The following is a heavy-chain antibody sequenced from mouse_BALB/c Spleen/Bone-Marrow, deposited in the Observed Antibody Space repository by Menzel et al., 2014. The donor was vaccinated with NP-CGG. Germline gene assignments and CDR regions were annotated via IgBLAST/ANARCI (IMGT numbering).Heavy chain of an antibody. J-gene: IGHJ3*01. CDR1: GDSITSGY. CDR3: ARGYGNYRAWFAY. D-gene: IGHD2-1*01. V-gene: IGHV3-8*02. CDR2: ISYSDST. Sequence: EVQLVESGPSLVKPSQTLSLTCSVTGDSITSGYWSWIRKFPGNKLEYMGYISYSDSTYYNPSLKSRISNTRDTSKNQYYLQLNSVTTEDTATYYCARGYGNYRAWFAYWGQGTLVTVSA.